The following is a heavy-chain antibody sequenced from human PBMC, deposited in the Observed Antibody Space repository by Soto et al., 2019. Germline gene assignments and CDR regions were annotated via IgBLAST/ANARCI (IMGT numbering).Heavy chain of an antibody. CDR3: ARGRALYSNYDS. CDR1: GGSISSGDYF. V-gene: IGHV4-31*03. Sequence: QVQLQESGPGLVKPSQTLSLTCTVSGGSISSGDYFWSWIRQYQGKGLEWIGYIYYSGSTYYNPSLKTRVTISLETSKSQFSLKLSSMTAADTAVYYCARGRALYSNYDSWGQGTLVTVSS. J-gene: IGHJ5*01. D-gene: IGHD4-4*01. CDR2: IYYSGST.